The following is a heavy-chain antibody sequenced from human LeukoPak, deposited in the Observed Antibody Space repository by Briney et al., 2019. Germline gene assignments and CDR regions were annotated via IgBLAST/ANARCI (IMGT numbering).Heavy chain of an antibody. J-gene: IGHJ3*02. CDR1: GFTFSPYT. CDR3: ARFEPLDAFDI. CDR2: ISSSSSYI. V-gene: IGHV3-21*06. D-gene: IGHD1-14*01. Sequence: GGSLRLSCAASGFTFSPYTMNWVRQAPGKGLEWVSSISSSSSYIYYADSVKGRFTISRDNAKNSLYLQMSSLRAEDTAVYYCARFEPLDAFDIWGQGTMVTVSA.